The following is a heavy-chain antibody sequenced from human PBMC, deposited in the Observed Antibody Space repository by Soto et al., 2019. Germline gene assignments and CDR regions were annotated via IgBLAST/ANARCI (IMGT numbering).Heavy chain of an antibody. CDR1: GYGFTTKC. J-gene: IGHJ5*02. Sequence: PGESLKISCQDSGYGFTTKCISLVRQIPGEGLEWVGRVDPSDSYTDYSPSCRGHVIISVDRSVSTAYLEWSSMKASDSAIYYCVSHSSNTVAARAPFDPWGQGTLVTSPQ. V-gene: IGHV5-10-1*01. CDR3: VSHSSNTVAARAPFDP. D-gene: IGHD6-6*01. CDR2: VDPSDSYT.